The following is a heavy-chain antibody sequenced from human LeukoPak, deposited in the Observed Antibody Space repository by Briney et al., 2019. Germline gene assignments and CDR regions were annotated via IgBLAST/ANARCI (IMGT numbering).Heavy chain of an antibody. CDR1: GGFISSYY. D-gene: IGHD3-10*01. J-gene: IGHJ4*02. Sequence: SSETLSLTCSVSGGFISSYYWSWIRQPPGKGLEWIGYIYYSGSTNYNPSLKSRVTISVGTSKDQFSLKLSSVTAADTAVYYCARDPVLLWFGEGGYWGQGTLVTVSS. CDR2: IYYSGST. CDR3: ARDPVLLWFGEGGY. V-gene: IGHV4-59*12.